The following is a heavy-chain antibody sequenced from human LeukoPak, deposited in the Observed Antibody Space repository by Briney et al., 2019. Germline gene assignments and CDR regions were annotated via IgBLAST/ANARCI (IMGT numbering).Heavy chain of an antibody. CDR3: ASLIGYCSSTSCYDPPYYYYYMDV. J-gene: IGHJ6*03. CDR2: IYTSWSN. V-gene: IGHV4-4*07. D-gene: IGHD2-2*01. Sequence: SDTLSLTGTCIHVSLRIYYWSSIRQPAGTGLEWIGRIYTSWSNNDTPPLKSRVTMAVDTAKNQCSLKLSSVTAADTTVYYCASLIGYCSSTSCYDPPYYYYYMDVWGKGTTVTVSS. CDR1: HVSLRIYY.